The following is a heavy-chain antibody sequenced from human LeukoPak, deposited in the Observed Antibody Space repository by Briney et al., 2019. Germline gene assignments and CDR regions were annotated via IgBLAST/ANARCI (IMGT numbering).Heavy chain of an antibody. CDR3: AKGKGSGSDLFYSYYYMDV. V-gene: IGHV3-30*02. J-gene: IGHJ6*03. CDR2: IRYDGSNK. CDR1: GFTFSSYG. D-gene: IGHD1-26*01. Sequence: PGGSPRLSCAASGFTFSSYGMHWARQAPGKGLEWVAFIRYDGSNKYYADSVKGRLTISRDNSKNTLYLQMNSLRAEDTAVYYCAKGKGSGSDLFYSYYYMDVWGKGTTVTVSS.